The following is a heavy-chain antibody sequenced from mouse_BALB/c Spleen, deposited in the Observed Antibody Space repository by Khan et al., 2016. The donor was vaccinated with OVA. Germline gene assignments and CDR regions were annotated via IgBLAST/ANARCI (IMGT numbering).Heavy chain of an antibody. CDR2: IWSDGST. J-gene: IGHJ4*01. Sequence: QVQLKESGHGLVAPSQSLSITCTISGFSLTNYGVHWVRQPPGKGLEWLVVIWSDGSTTYNSALNSRLTISKDNSKSQVFLKMNSLQTDATAIYVCARQPYYHYHIMDYWGQGTSVTVSS. D-gene: IGHD2-10*01. CDR3: ARQPYYHYHIMDY. V-gene: IGHV2-6-1*01. CDR1: GFSLTNYG.